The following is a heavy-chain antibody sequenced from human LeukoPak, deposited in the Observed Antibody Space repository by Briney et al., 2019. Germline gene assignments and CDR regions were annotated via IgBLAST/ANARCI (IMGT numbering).Heavy chain of an antibody. CDR2: IKTKTEGVTT. D-gene: IGHD1-26*01. CDR3: ATEDGRH. J-gene: IGHJ4*02. V-gene: IGHV3-15*01. Sequence: GGSLRLSCEASGFTFATAWMSWVRQASGKGLEWVGRIKTKTEGVTTDYAAPVKDRFTISRDDSKNMQYLQMDSLKTEDTAVYYCATEDGRHWGQGTPVTVS. CDR1: GFTFATAW.